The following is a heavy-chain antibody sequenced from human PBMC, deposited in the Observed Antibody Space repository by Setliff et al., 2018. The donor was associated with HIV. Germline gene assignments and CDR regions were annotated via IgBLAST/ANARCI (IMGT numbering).Heavy chain of an antibody. J-gene: IGHJ5*02. V-gene: IGHV1-18*01. Sequence: ASVKVSCKASGYTFTSYGISWVRQAPGQGLEWMGWISAYNGNTNYAQKLQGRDTLTTDTSTSTAYMELRSLRSDDTAVYYCARFAVAGTKWSDPWGQGTLVTVSS. CDR1: GYTFTSYG. D-gene: IGHD6-19*01. CDR3: ARFAVAGTKWSDP. CDR2: ISAYNGNT.